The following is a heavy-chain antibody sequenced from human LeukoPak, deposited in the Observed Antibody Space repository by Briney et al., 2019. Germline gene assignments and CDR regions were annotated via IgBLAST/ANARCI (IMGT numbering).Heavy chain of an antibody. J-gene: IGHJ4*02. Sequence: GGSLRLSCAASGFTFSSYDMHWVCQAPGKGLEWVAFIWSDGSNKYYADSVKGRFTISRDNSKNTLYLQMNSLRAEDTAVYYCARGGLAVDTPPPYWGQGTLVTVSS. CDR1: GFTFSSYD. CDR2: IWSDGSNK. D-gene: IGHD6-19*01. CDR3: ARGGLAVDTPPPY. V-gene: IGHV3-30*02.